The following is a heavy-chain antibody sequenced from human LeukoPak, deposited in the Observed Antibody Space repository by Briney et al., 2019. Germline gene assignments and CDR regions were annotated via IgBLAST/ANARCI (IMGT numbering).Heavy chain of an antibody. Sequence: SVKVSCKTSGGTFSSYAVSWVRQAPGQGLEWMGGIIPVSGAANYAQKFQGRVTLTADESTNTAYMDLSGLRSEDTAVYYCARTRSGCSTTNCYPYDMDVWGQGTTVTVSS. J-gene: IGHJ6*02. CDR1: GGTFSSYA. V-gene: IGHV1-69*13. CDR2: IIPVSGAA. CDR3: ARTRSGCSTTNCYPYDMDV. D-gene: IGHD2-2*01.